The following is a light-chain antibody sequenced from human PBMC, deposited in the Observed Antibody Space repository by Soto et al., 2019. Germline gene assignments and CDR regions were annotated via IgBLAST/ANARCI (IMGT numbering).Light chain of an antibody. CDR3: EQYGSSLGT. CDR1: QSVSSSY. V-gene: IGKV3-20*01. Sequence: EIVLTQSPGTLSLSPGERATLSCRASQSVSSSYLAWYQQKPGQAPRLLIYGASSRATGIPDTFSRSGSGTDFTLTISRLEPEDCAVYYCEQYGSSLGTFGQGTKVEIK. J-gene: IGKJ1*01. CDR2: GAS.